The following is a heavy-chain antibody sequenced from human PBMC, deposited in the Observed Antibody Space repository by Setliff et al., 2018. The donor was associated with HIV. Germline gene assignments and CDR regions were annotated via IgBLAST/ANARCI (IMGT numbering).Heavy chain of an antibody. D-gene: IGHD3-10*01. J-gene: IGHJ6*04. V-gene: IGHV4-39*01. CDR2: RYYSGST. CDR3: ARLRYGSGIPLDV. CDR1: GASISSSTDY. Sequence: NPSETLSLTCTVSGASISSSTDYWGWIRQSPGKGLEWIGSRYYSGSTYQNPSLKSRVTIPVDTSKNQFSLELSSVTAADTAVYYCARLRYGSGIPLDVWGTGEAGHRLL.